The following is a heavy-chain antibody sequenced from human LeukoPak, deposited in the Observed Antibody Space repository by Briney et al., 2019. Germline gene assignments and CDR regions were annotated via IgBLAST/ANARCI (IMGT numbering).Heavy chain of an antibody. J-gene: IGHJ6*02. CDR3: ARDAVDTANTV. CDR2: INPDGNKK. Sequence: GGSLRLSCAVSGLTFSSSWMDWVRRAPGKGLEWVASINPDGNKKYSADSVKGRFTISRDNAENSLYLQMNSLRAEDTAVYYCARDAVDTANTVWGQGTTVTVSS. CDR1: GLTFSSSW. D-gene: IGHD5-18*01. V-gene: IGHV3-7*01.